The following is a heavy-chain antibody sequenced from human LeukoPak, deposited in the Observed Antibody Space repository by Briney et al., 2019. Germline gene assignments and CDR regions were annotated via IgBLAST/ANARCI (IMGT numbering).Heavy chain of an antibody. J-gene: IGHJ4*02. CDR2: ISDNSRDM. V-gene: IGHV3-21*01. CDR1: GFTISNYN. CDR3: AREGGAEAFDY. D-gene: IGHD2-15*01. Sequence: GGTLSLSCAASGFTISNYNRNWVRQAPGKGLEWVSSISDNSRDMYYACSVKGRFTISRDNAKNSLYLQMNSLRAEDTAVYYCAREGGAEAFDYWGQGTLVTVSS.